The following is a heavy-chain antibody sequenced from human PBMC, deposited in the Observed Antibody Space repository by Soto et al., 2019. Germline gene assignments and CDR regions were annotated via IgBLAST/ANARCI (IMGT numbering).Heavy chain of an antibody. V-gene: IGHV1-2*04. CDR1: GYTFTGYY. Sequence: ASVKVSCKASGYTFTGYYMHWVRQAPGQGLEWMGWINPNSGGTNYAQKFQGWVTMTRDTSISTAYMELSRLRSDDTAVYYCARVDCSSTSCYMDVWGKGTTVTVSS. CDR3: ARVDCSSTSCYMDV. CDR2: INPNSGGT. D-gene: IGHD2-2*01. J-gene: IGHJ6*03.